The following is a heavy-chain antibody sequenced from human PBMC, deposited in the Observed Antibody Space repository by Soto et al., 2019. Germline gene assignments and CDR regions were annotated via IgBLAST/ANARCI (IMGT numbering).Heavy chain of an antibody. V-gene: IGHV1-69*13. CDR3: ASYSTGLRWRSVDY. CDR1: GGTFSSYA. J-gene: IGHJ4*02. CDR2: IIPIFGTA. Sequence: RASVKVSCKASGGTFSSYAISWVRQAPGQGLEWMGGIIPIFGTANYAQKFQGRVTITADESTSTAYMELSSLRSEDTAVYYCASYSTGLRWRSVDYWGQGTLVTVSS. D-gene: IGHD4-17*01.